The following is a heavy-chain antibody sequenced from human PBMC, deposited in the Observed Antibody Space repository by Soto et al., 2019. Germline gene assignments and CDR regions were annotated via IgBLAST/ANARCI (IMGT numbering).Heavy chain of an antibody. CDR1: GGSISSGGYY. CDR3: ARVSGIRNTYYYGSGSYYNGPLYY. CDR2: IYYSGST. J-gene: IGHJ4*02. Sequence: SETLSLTCTVSGGSISSGGYYWSWIRQHPGRGLEWIGYIYYSGSTYYNPSLKSRVTISVDTSKNQFSLKLSSVTAADTAVYYCARVSGIRNTYYYGSGSYYNGPLYYWGQGTLVTVS. D-gene: IGHD3-10*01. V-gene: IGHV4-31*03.